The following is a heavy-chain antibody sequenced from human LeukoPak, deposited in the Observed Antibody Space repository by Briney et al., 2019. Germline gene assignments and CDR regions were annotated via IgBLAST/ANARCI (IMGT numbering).Heavy chain of an antibody. CDR3: ARELGYCSSTSCLTDAFDI. J-gene: IGHJ3*02. CDR2: IIPIFGTA. D-gene: IGHD2-2*01. CDR1: GGTFSSYA. V-gene: IGHV1-69*06. Sequence: ASVKVSRKASGGTFSSYAISWVRQAPGQGLEWMGGIIPIFGTANYAQKFQGRVTITADKSTSTAYMELSSLRSEDTAVYYCARELGYCSSTSCLTDAFDIWGQGTMVTVSS.